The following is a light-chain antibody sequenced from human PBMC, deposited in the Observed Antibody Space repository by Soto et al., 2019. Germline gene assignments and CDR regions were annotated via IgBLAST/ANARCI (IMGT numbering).Light chain of an antibody. V-gene: IGKV1-39*01. CDR2: AAS. Sequence: MTQSPLSLPVTPGEPSSISCRSSQSLLHSNGYNYLDWYQQKPGKAPKLLIYAASSLQSGVPSRFSGSGSGTDFTLTISSLQPEDFATYYCQQSYSTPITFGQGTRLEI. CDR1: QSLLHSNGYNY. CDR3: QQSYSTPIT. J-gene: IGKJ5*01.